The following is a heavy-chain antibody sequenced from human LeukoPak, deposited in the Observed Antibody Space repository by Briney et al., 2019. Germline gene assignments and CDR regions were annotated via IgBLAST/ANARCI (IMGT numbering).Heavy chain of an antibody. J-gene: IGHJ6*02. CDR1: GGSISSYY. V-gene: IGHV4-4*07. D-gene: IGHD3-3*01. Sequence: SETLSLTCTVSGGSISSYYWSWIRQPAGKGLEWIGRIYTSGSTNYNPSLKSRVTMSVDTSKNQFSLKLSSVTAADTAVYYCARTGSITIFGVAPHYYGMDVWGQGTTVTVSS. CDR2: IYTSGST. CDR3: ARTGSITIFGVAPHYYGMDV.